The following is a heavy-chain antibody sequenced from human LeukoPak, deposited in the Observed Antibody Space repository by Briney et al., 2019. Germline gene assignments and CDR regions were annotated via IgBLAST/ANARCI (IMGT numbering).Heavy chain of an antibody. D-gene: IGHD5-12*01. V-gene: IGHV4-59*01. CDR3: ARAGVYSGYDIRTFLYYYYGMDV. J-gene: IGHJ6*02. CDR1: GGSISSYY. CDR2: IYYSGST. Sequence: SETLSLTCTVSGGSISSYYWSWIRQPPGKGLEWIGNIYYSGSTNYNPSLKSRVTISVDTSKNQFSLKLSSVTAADTAVYYCARAGVYSGYDIRTFLYYYYGMDVWGQGTTVTVSS.